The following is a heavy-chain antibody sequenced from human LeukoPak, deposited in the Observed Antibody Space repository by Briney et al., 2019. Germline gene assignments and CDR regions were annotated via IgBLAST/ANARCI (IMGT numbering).Heavy chain of an antibody. D-gene: IGHD3-10*01. CDR3: ARREVERRASASGNWLGP. Sequence: SETLSLTCTVSGGSISSSYWNWVRQPPGKGLEWIGRISYSGTTNYNPSLKSRVTISSDTSKNQFSLKLTSVTAADTAVYYCARREVERRASASGNWLGPWGQGPWSPSPQ. CDR1: GGSISSSY. J-gene: IGHJ5*02. CDR2: ISYSGTT. V-gene: IGHV4-59*08.